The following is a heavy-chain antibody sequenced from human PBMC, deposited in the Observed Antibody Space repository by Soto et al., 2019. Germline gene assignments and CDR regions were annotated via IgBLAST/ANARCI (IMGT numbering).Heavy chain of an antibody. CDR2: INHSGST. J-gene: IGHJ4*02. CDR1: GGSFSGYY. Sequence: SETLSLTCAVYGGSFSGYYWSWIRQPPGKGLEWIGEINHSGSTNYNPSLKSRVTISVDTSKNQFPLKLSSVTAADTAVYYCARFDDSSGYSYYFDYWGQGTLVTVSS. D-gene: IGHD3-22*01. V-gene: IGHV4-34*01. CDR3: ARFDDSSGYSYYFDY.